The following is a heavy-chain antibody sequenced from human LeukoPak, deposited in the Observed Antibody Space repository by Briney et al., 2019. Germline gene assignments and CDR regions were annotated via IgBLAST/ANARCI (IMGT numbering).Heavy chain of an antibody. J-gene: IGHJ4*02. V-gene: IGHV3-30-3*01. CDR2: ISNDGSNK. CDR3: ARYGDHFDY. Sequence: GGSLRLSCAASRFTLSSYAMHWVRQAPGKGLEWVAVISNDGSNKYYADSVKGRFTTSRDNSKNTLYLQMNSLRAEDTAVYYCARYGDHFDYWGQGTLVTVSS. D-gene: IGHD4-17*01. CDR1: RFTLSSYA.